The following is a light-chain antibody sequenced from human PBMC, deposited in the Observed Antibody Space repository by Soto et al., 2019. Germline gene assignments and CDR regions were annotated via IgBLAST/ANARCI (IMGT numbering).Light chain of an antibody. CDR2: KAS. V-gene: IGKV1-5*03. J-gene: IGKJ1*01. CDR1: QTISSW. Sequence: DIQMTQSPSTLSGSVGDRVTITCRASQTISSWLAWYQQKPGKAPKLLIYKASTLKSGVPSRFSGSGSGTEFTLTISSLQPDDFATYYCQEYHSYTWTFGQGTIVEVK. CDR3: QEYHSYTWT.